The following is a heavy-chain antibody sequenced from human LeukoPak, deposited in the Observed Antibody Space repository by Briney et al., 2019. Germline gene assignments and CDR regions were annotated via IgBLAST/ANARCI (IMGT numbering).Heavy chain of an antibody. CDR2: ANPKTGGT. V-gene: IGHV1-2*02. J-gene: IGHJ3*01. D-gene: IGHD3-3*01. CDR1: GYSFTGYH. Sequence: GASVKVSCKAFGYSFTGYHLHWVRQAPRQGLEWMGWANPKTGGTNYARKFQGRVTMTRDTSINTVNMELSRLTSDDTAVYYCAREFSSKLEWLAYVTGDDAFDAWGQGTMITVS. CDR3: AREFSSKLEWLAYVTGDDAFDA.